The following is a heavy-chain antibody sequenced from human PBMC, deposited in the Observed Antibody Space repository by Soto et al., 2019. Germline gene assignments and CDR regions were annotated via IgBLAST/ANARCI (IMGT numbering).Heavy chain of an antibody. J-gene: IGHJ4*02. CDR3: ARDRYKYYYDRSGYYYFDY. V-gene: IGHV1-69*06. Sequence: QVQLVQSGAEVKKPGSSVKVSCKASGGTFSSYAISWVRQAPGQGLEWMGGIIPIFGTANYAQKFQGTATITADKSTSTGHMELISLRSEDTAVYYCARDRYKYYYDRSGYYYFDYWWQGTLVTVSS. CDR2: IIPIFGTA. D-gene: IGHD3-22*01. CDR1: GGTFSSYA.